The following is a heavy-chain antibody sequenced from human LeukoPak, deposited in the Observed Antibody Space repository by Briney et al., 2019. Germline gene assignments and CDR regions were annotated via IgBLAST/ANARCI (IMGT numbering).Heavy chain of an antibody. CDR2: ISSSGGST. V-gene: IGHV3-23*01. J-gene: IGHJ4*02. CDR1: GFSFSNYG. Sequence: GGSLRLSCAASGFSFSNYGMSWVRQAPGKGLEWISSISSSGGSTYYADSVKGRFTISRDNSKNTLYLQMNSLRAEDTAVYYCAKDRARITMIVVVITSFDYWGQGTLVTVSS. CDR3: AKDRARITMIVVVITSFDY. D-gene: IGHD3-22*01.